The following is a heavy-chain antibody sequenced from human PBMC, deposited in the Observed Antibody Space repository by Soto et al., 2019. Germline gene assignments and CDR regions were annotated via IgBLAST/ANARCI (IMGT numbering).Heavy chain of an antibody. CDR2: ISACNGNT. D-gene: IGHD3-3*01. CDR3: ARDPQKPLTYYDFWSGPNYFDY. J-gene: IGHJ4*02. V-gene: IGHV1-18*01. CDR1: GYTFTSYC. Sequence: ASVKVSCKASGYTFTSYCISWVRQAPGQGVEWMGWISACNGNTNYAQKLQGRVTMTTDTSTSTAYMELRRLRSDDTAVYYCARDPQKPLTYYDFWSGPNYFDYWGQGTQVTVSS.